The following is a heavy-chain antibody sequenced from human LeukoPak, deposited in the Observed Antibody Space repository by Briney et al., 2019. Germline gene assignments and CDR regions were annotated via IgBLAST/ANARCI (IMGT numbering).Heavy chain of an antibody. CDR2: IYYSGST. J-gene: IGHJ4*02. CDR1: GGSISSYY. V-gene: IGHV4-59*01. CDR3: ARDYYDSSGYLRDY. Sequence: SETLSLTCTVSGGSISSYYWSWIRQPPGKGLEWIGYIYYSGSTNYNPSLKSRVTISVNTSKNQFSLKLSSVTAADTAVYYCARDYYDSSGYLRDYWGQGTLVTVSS. D-gene: IGHD3-22*01.